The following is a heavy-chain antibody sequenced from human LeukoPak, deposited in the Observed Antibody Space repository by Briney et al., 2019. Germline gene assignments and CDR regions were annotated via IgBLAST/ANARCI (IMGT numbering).Heavy chain of an antibody. CDR2: ISSSGSTI. D-gene: IGHD3-10*02. J-gene: IGHJ6*04. CDR3: AELGITMIGGV. V-gene: IGHV3-48*04. Sequence: GGSLRLSCAASGFTFSSYSMNWVRQASGKGLEWVSYISSSGSTIYYADSVKGRFTISRDNAKNSLYLQMNSLRAEDTAVYYCAELGITMIGGVWGKGTTVTISS. CDR1: GFTFSSYS.